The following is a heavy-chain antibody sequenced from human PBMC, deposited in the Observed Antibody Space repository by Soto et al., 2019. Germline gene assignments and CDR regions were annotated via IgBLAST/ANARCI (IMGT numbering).Heavy chain of an antibody. Sequence: PSETLSLTCAVSGFSISSGHYWGWMRQTPGKGLEWIGSTHYSGRTYYSTSLKSRVTISVDTSKNQVSLRLRSVTAADTALYYCATHFYGAYVVGSWGQGTLVTVSS. J-gene: IGHJ4*02. CDR1: GFSISSGHY. CDR2: THYSGRT. V-gene: IGHV4-38-2*01. D-gene: IGHD4-17*01. CDR3: ATHFYGAYVVGS.